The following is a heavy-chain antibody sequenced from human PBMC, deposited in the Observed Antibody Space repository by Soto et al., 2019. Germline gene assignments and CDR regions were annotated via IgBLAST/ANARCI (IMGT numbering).Heavy chain of an antibody. D-gene: IGHD6-19*01. Sequence: EVQLVESGGGLVKPGGSLRLSCAASGFTLSSYSMKWVRQAPGKGLEWVSSISSSSSYIYYADSVKGRFTISRDNAKNSLYLQMNSLRAEDTAVYYCARDAWLNYYYYGMDVWGQGTTVTVSS. V-gene: IGHV3-21*01. CDR3: ARDAWLNYYYYGMDV. CDR2: ISSSSSYI. J-gene: IGHJ6*02. CDR1: GFTLSSYS.